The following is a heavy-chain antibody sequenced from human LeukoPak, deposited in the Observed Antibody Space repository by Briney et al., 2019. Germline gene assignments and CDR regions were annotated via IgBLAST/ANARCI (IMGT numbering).Heavy chain of an antibody. CDR1: GFTFSSYA. V-gene: IGHV3-23*01. CDR3: AKGRRYYDILTGYRKYYFHY. D-gene: IGHD3-9*01. Sequence: GGSLRLSCAASGFTFSSYAMSWVRQAPGKGLERVSAISGSGGSTYYADSVKGRFTISRDNSKNTLYLQMNSLRAEDTAVYYCAKGRRYYDILTGYRKYYFHYWGQGTLVTVSS. J-gene: IGHJ4*02. CDR2: ISGSGGST.